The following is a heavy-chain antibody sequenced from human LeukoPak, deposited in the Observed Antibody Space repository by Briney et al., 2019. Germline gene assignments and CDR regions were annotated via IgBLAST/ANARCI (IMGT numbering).Heavy chain of an antibody. J-gene: IGHJ4*02. CDR2: IRYDGSNK. D-gene: IGHD3-22*01. V-gene: IGHV3-30*02. CDR3: ARSSGYYLDSYYFDY. Sequence: GGSLRLSCAASGFTFSSYAMSWVRQAPGKGLEWVAFIRYDGSNKYYADSVKGRFTISRDNSKNTLYLQMNSLRAEDTAVYYCARSSGYYLDSYYFDYWGQGTLVTVSS. CDR1: GFTFSSYA.